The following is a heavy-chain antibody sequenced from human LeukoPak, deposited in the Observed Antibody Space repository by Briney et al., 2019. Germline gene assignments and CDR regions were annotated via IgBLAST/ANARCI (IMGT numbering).Heavy chain of an antibody. J-gene: IGHJ6*03. V-gene: IGHV3-30*04. D-gene: IGHD3-9*01. CDR2: MSNDGKNK. CDR3: AREGHSDLLTGYSPVEYYYYYMDV. Sequence: PGGSLRLSCAVPGFTLTNYAVHWVRQAPGKGLEWLAVMSNDGKNKYLPDSVKGRFSVSRDISKDTLYLQMDSLRAEDTAVYYCAREGHSDLLTGYSPVEYYYYYMDVWGKGTTVTVSS. CDR1: GFTLTNYA.